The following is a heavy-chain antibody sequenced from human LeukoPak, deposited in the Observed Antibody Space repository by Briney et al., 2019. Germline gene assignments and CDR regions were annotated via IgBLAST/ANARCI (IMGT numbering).Heavy chain of an antibody. V-gene: IGHV4-39*07. CDR2: IYYSGST. D-gene: IGHD5-24*01. Sequence: SETLSLTCTVSGGSISSTSYSWGWIRQPPGKGLEWIGSIYYSGSTYYNPSLKSRVTISVDTSKNQFSLKLSSVTAADTAVYYCARARKMATMKTVVYYFDYWGQGTLVTVSS. CDR1: GGSISSTSYS. CDR3: ARARKMATMKTVVYYFDY. J-gene: IGHJ4*02.